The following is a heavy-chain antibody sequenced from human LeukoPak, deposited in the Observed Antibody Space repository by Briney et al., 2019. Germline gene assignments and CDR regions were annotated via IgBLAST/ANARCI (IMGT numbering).Heavy chain of an antibody. Sequence: SETLSLTCAVYGGSFSGYYWSWIRQPPGKGLEWIGEINHSGSTNYNPSLKSRVTISVDTSKNQFSLKLSSVTAADTAVYCCARRRIGPDYWGQGTLVTVSS. CDR1: GGSFSGYY. J-gene: IGHJ4*02. CDR2: INHSGST. D-gene: IGHD3/OR15-3a*01. V-gene: IGHV4-34*01. CDR3: ARRRIGPDY.